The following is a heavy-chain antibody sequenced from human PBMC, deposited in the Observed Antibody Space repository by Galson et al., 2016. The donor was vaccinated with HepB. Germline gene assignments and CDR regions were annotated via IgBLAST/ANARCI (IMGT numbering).Heavy chain of an antibody. J-gene: IGHJ4*02. D-gene: IGHD3-3*01. CDR2: ISSSGNTR. V-gene: IGHV3-48*03. Sequence: SLRLSCAASGFKFNSYEMNWVRQAPGKGLEWVSYISSSGNTRYYADSVKGRFTISRDNTKNSLSLQMNSLRAEDTAVYYCAKGGEWLLYFDYWGQGTLVTVSS. CDR3: AKGGEWLLYFDY. CDR1: GFKFNSYE.